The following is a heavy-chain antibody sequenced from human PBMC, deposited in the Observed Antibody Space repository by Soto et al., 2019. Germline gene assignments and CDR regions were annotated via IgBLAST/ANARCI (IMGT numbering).Heavy chain of an antibody. D-gene: IGHD6-19*01. Sequence: VQLVESGGGVVQPGRSLRLSCAASGFTFSDYAMHWVRQAPGKGLEWVAVVSHDGRNTHYADSVKGRFTISRDSSKNTVSLGMTSLRAEDTAVYYCAKGGRQWLVTSDYNYWGQGAVVTVSS. CDR1: GFTFSDYA. V-gene: IGHV3-30*18. CDR3: AKGGRQWLVTSDYNY. CDR2: VSHDGRNT. J-gene: IGHJ4*02.